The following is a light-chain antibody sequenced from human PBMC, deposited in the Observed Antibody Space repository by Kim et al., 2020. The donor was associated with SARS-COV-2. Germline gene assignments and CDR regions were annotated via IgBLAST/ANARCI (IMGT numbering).Light chain of an antibody. Sequence: SASVGDRVTITCRASQSISRYLNWYQHKPGEAPKLLIYAASTLQRGVPSRFSGSGSGTDFTLTISSLQPEDFATYYCQQSYSTRYSFGQGTKLE. CDR1: QSISRY. V-gene: IGKV1-39*01. CDR2: AAS. J-gene: IGKJ2*03. CDR3: QQSYSTRYS.